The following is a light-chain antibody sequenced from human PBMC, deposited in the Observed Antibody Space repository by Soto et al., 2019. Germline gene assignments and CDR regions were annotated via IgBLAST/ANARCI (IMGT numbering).Light chain of an antibody. V-gene: IGKV3-15*01. CDR1: QSVSSN. J-gene: IGKJ5*01. CDR3: QHRSNWPPIT. CDR2: GES. Sequence: EIVMTQSPATLSVSPGERATLSCRASQSVSSNLAWYQQKPGQAPRLLIYGESTRATGIPARFSGSGSGTEFTLTISSLQSEDFAVYYCQHRSNWPPITFGQGTRLEIK.